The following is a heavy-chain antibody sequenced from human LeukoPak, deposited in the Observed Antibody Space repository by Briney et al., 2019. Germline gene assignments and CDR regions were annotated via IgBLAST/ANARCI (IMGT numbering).Heavy chain of an antibody. CDR2: ISSSSSTI. V-gene: IGHV3-48*04. CDR1: GFTFSSYS. CDR3: ARDLERRVRVATTRDY. D-gene: IGHD5-12*01. Sequence: GGSLRLSCAASGFTFSSYSMNWVRQAAGKGLGWVSYISSSSSTIYYADSVQGRFTISRANAKNSLYLQMNRLRAEDTAVYYCARDLERRVRVATTRDYWGQGTLVTVSS. J-gene: IGHJ4*02.